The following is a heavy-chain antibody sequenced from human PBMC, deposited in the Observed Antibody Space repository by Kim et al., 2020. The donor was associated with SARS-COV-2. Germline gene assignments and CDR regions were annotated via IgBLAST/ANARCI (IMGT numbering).Heavy chain of an antibody. J-gene: IGHJ4*02. Sequence: SVKGRSTISRDNAKTSLYLQMNSLRDEDTAVYYCARHTGDDCSGGSCSPYWGQGTLVTVSS. V-gene: IGHV3-11*06. D-gene: IGHD2-15*01. CDR3: ARHTGDDCSGGSCSPY.